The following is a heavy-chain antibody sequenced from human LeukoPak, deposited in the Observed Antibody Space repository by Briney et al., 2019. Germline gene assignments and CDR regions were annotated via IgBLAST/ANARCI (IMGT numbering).Heavy chain of an antibody. Sequence: SETLSLTCAVYGGSFSGYYWSWIRQPPGKGLEWIGEINHSGSTNYNPSLKSRVTISVDTSKNQFSLKLSSVTAADTAVYYCARGIYYYGSWSYFRYWGLGTLVTVSS. V-gene: IGHV4-34*01. CDR3: ARGIYYYGSWSYFRY. CDR2: INHSGST. CDR1: GGSFSGYY. D-gene: IGHD3-10*01. J-gene: IGHJ4*02.